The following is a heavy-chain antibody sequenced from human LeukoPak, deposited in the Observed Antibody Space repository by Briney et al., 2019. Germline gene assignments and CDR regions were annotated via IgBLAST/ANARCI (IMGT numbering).Heavy chain of an antibody. V-gene: IGHV3-23*01. CDR3: ASLGGLSELAAFDI. CDR2: ISGSGGST. D-gene: IGHD3-10*01. J-gene: IGHJ3*02. CDR1: GFTFSSYA. Sequence: PGGSLRLSCAASGFTFSSYAMSWVRQAPGKGLEWVSTISGSGGSTYYADSVKGRFTISRDNAKNSLYLQMNSLRAEDTAVYYCASLGGLSELAAFDIWGQGTMVTVSS.